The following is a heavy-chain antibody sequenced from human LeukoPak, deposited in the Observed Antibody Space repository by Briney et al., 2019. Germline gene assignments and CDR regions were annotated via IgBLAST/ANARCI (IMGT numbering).Heavy chain of an antibody. CDR3: VKGGDYDILITLGY. Sequence: GGSLRLSCAASGFTFSDYYMSWIRQAPGKGLEWVSYISSSSSYTNYADSVKGRFTISRDNAKNSLYLQMNSLRAEDTAVYYCVKGGDYDILITLGYWGQGTLVTVSS. V-gene: IGHV3-11*06. CDR1: GFTFSDYY. CDR2: ISSSSSYT. J-gene: IGHJ4*02. D-gene: IGHD3-9*01.